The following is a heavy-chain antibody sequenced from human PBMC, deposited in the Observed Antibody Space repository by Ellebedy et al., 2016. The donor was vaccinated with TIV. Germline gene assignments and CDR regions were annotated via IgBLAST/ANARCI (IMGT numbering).Heavy chain of an antibody. CDR1: GYTFANYW. Sequence: KVSCXGSGYTFANYWIGWVRQTPGKGLEWVGMFHPGDSETRYGPSFQGQVTISADKSISTAYLHWRSLKASDTAMYYCGRYLWGIDYWGQGTLITVSS. J-gene: IGHJ4*02. CDR3: GRYLWGIDY. CDR2: FHPGDSET. V-gene: IGHV5-51*01. D-gene: IGHD2-21*01.